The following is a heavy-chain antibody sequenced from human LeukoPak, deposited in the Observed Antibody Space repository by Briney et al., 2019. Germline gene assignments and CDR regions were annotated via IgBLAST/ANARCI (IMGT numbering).Heavy chain of an antibody. CDR1: GFTFSNYA. D-gene: IGHD3-22*01. Sequence: GGSLRLSCAASGFTFSNYAMSWVRQAPGKGLEWVSSISGSGGTTLYADSVKGRFTISRDNSKNTLFLQMNSLRAEDTAVYYCRVLYYYDSSGYLSDYWGQGTLVTVSS. J-gene: IGHJ4*02. CDR3: RVLYYYDSSGYLSDY. V-gene: IGHV3-23*01. CDR2: ISGSGGTT.